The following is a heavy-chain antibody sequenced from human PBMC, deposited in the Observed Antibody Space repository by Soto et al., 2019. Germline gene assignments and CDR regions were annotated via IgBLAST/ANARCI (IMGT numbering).Heavy chain of an antibody. CDR1: GYTFTSYY. Sequence: ASVKVSCTASGYTFTSYYMHWVRQAPGQGLEWMGIINPSGGSTSYAQKFQGRVTMTRDTSTSTVYMELSGLRSEDTAVYYCARDIVVVTAARSGFDYWGQGTLVTVSS. V-gene: IGHV1-46*03. CDR3: ARDIVVVTAARSGFDY. CDR2: INPSGGST. J-gene: IGHJ4*02. D-gene: IGHD2-21*02.